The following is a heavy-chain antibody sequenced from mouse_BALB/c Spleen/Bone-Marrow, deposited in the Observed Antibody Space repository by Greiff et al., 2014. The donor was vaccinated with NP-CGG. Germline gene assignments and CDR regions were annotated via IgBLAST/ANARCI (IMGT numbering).Heavy chain of an antibody. V-gene: IGHV1S81*02. CDR2: INPSNGRT. Sequence: QVQLQQSGAELVKPGASVKLSCKASGYTFTNYWMHWVKQRPGQGLEWIGEINPSNGRTNYNEKFKSKATLTVEKSSSTAYMQLSSLISEDSAVYYGARGFDYWGQGTTLTVSS. CDR1: GYTFTNYW. CDR3: ARGFDY. J-gene: IGHJ2*01.